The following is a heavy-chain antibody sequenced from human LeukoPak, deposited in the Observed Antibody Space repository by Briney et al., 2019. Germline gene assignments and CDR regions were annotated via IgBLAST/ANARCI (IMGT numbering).Heavy chain of an antibody. D-gene: IGHD3-10*01. Sequence: SETLSLTGTVSGGSISSSSYYWGWIRQPPGKGLEWIGSIYYSGSTYYNPSLKSRVTISVDTSKNQFSLKLSSVTAADTAVYYCARRGGNYYGSGSVNWFDPWGQGTLVTVSS. CDR1: GGSISSSSYY. CDR3: ARRGGNYYGSGSVNWFDP. J-gene: IGHJ5*02. V-gene: IGHV4-39*01. CDR2: IYYSGST.